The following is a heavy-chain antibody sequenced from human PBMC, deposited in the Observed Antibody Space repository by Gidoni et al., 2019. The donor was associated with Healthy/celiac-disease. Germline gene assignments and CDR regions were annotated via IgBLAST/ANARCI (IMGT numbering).Heavy chain of an antibody. CDR2: ISGCGGST. CDR3: AKDQLGIAVAGTTRGFDY. CDR1: GFTLSSYA. D-gene: IGHD6-19*01. V-gene: IGHV3-23*01. J-gene: IGHJ4*02. Sequence: EVQLLESGGGLVQPGGSLRLSCAASGFTLSSYAMSWVRQAPGKGLEWVSAISGCGGSTYYADSVKGRFTISRDNSKNTLYLQMNSLRAEDTAVYYCAKDQLGIAVAGTTRGFDYWGQGTLVTVSS.